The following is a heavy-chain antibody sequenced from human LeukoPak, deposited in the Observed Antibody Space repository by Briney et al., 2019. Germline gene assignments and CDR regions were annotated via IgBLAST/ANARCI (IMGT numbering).Heavy chain of an antibody. CDR3: ARTGYYDSSGLPKY. V-gene: IGHV4-34*01. J-gene: IGHJ4*02. CDR2: INHSGST. CDR1: GGSFSGYY. D-gene: IGHD3-22*01. Sequence: SETLSLTCAVYGGSFSGYYWSWIRQPPGKGLEWIGEINHSGSTNYNPSLKSRVTISVDTSKNQSSLKLSSVTAADTAVYYCARTGYYDSSGLPKYWGQGTLVTVSS.